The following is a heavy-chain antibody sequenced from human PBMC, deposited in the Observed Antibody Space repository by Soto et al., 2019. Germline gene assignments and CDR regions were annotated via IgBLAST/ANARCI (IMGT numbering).Heavy chain of an antibody. CDR1: GGSISSGGYY. D-gene: IGHD3-10*01. CDR2: IYYSGST. J-gene: IGHJ4*02. V-gene: IGHV4-31*03. Sequence: QVQLQESGPGLVKPSQTLSLTCTVSGGSISSGGYYWSWIRQHPGKGLEWIGYIYYSGSTYYNPSIKSRVTISVDTSKNQFSLKLSSVTAADTAVYYCARERMVRGVIDNDYWGQGTLVTVSS. CDR3: ARERMVRGVIDNDY.